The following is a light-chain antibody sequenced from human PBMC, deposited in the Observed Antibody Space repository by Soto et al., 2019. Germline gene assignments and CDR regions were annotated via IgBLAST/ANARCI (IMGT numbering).Light chain of an antibody. CDR1: QSVSSSY. V-gene: IGKV3-20*01. CDR3: QQYGSSSWT. CDR2: GAS. Sequence: EIVLTQSPGTLSLSPGERATLSCRASQSVSSSYLAWYQQKPGQAPSLLIYGASSRATGIPDRFSGSGSGTDFTFAISRLEPEDLAVYYCQQYGSSSWTFGPGTKVEIK. J-gene: IGKJ1*01.